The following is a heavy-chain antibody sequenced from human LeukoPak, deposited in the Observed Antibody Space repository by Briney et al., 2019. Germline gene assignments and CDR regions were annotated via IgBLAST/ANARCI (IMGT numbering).Heavy chain of an antibody. Sequence: PGGSLRLSCAASGFTFSSYWMSWVRQAPGKGLEWVANIKQDGSEKHYVDSVKGRFTISRDNAKNSLYLQMNSLRAEDTAVYYCARDDNWNDYYFDYWGQGTLVTVSS. CDR3: ARDDNWNDYYFDY. V-gene: IGHV3-7*01. J-gene: IGHJ4*02. CDR1: GFTFSSYW. D-gene: IGHD1-1*01. CDR2: IKQDGSEK.